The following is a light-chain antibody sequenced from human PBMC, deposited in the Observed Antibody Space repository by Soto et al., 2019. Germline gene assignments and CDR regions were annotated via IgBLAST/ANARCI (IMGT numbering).Light chain of an antibody. V-gene: IGKV1-5*03. Sequence: DMQMTQSPSALSASVGDTVTITCRASQSIGRWLAWYQQKPGKAPKVLIYEASTLENGVPSRFSGSGSGTEFTLTISSLQPDDFATYYCKQYNYLWTFGQGIRVEIK. J-gene: IGKJ1*01. CDR2: EAS. CDR1: QSIGRW. CDR3: KQYNYLWT.